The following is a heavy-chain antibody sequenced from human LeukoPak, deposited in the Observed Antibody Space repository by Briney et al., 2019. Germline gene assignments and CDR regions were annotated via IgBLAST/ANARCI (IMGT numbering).Heavy chain of an antibody. CDR3: ARGNSGYDPGWFDP. D-gene: IGHD5-12*01. V-gene: IGHV3-64D*06. Sequence: TGGSLRLSCSASGFTFNSYPVHWVRQAPGKGLEYVSGISRNGGSTYYADSVKGRFTISRDNSKNTLYLQMSSLRAEDTAVYYCARGNSGYDPGWFDPWGQGTLVTVSS. CDR1: GFTFNSYP. J-gene: IGHJ5*02. CDR2: ISRNGGST.